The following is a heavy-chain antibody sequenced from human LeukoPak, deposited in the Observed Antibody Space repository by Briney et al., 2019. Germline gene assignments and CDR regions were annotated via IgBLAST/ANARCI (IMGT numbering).Heavy chain of an antibody. CDR2: IYHSGST. D-gene: IGHD4-11*01. Sequence: SETLSLTCAVYGGSFSGYYWSWIRQPPGEGLEWIGEIYHSGSTNYNPSLKSRVTISVDTSKDHFSLKVSSVTAAETCEYYCARAAPRSKSKTTNQRNWFYPWGQGTLVTVSS. V-gene: IGHV4-34*01. CDR3: ARAAPRSKSKTTNQRNWFYP. J-gene: IGHJ5*02. CDR1: GGSFSGYY.